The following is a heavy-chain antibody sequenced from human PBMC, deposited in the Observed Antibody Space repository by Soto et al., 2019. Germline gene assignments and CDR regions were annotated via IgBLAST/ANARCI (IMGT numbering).Heavy chain of an antibody. J-gene: IGHJ6*02. CDR3: ARSPLRPYGMDV. CDR1: GGTFSSYT. Sequence: QVQLVQSGAEVKKPGSSVKVSCKASGGTFSSYTISWVRQAPGQGLERMGRIIPILGIANYAQKFQGRVTITADKSTSTAYMELSSLRSEDTAVYYCARSPLRPYGMDVWGQGTTVTVSS. V-gene: IGHV1-69*02. CDR2: IIPILGIA.